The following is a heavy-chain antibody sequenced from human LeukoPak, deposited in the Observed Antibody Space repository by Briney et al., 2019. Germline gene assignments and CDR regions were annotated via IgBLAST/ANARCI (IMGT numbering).Heavy chain of an antibody. CDR2: NYWNDDK. J-gene: IGHJ4*02. Sequence: SGPTLVKPTQTLTLTCPFSGFSLSTTGVGVGWIRQSPGKALEWLAVNYWNDDKSYSPSLKSRLTITKDTSKNQVVLIMTNMDPVDTATYYCAHKGRGSGSYNMWGQGTLVTVSS. CDR1: GFSLSTTGVG. D-gene: IGHD3-10*01. V-gene: IGHV2-5*01. CDR3: AHKGRGSGSYNM.